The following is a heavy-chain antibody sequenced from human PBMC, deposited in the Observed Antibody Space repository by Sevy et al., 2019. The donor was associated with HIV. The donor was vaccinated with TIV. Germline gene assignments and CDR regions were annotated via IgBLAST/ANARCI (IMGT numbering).Heavy chain of an antibody. CDR1: GFTFSSYV. Sequence: GGSLRLSRAASGFTFSSYVMHWVRQAPGKGLEWVALIWYDGTIKYCADSVKGRFTISRDNSKDTLFLQMNSLTPEDTAVYYCARGGGYCGGDCYSIDYWGQGALVTVSS. CDR3: ARGGGYCGGDCYSIDY. J-gene: IGHJ4*02. CDR2: IWYDGTIK. D-gene: IGHD2-21*02. V-gene: IGHV3-33*08.